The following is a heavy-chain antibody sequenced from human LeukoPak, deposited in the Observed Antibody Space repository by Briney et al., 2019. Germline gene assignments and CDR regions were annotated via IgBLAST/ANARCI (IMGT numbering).Heavy chain of an antibody. V-gene: IGHV4-38-2*01. D-gene: IGHD3-22*01. CDR2: IYHSGST. CDR1: GYSISSGYY. Sequence: SETLSLTCAVSGYSISSGYYWGWIRQPPGKGLEWIGSIYHSGSTYYNPSLKSRVTISVDTSKHQFSLKLSSVTAADTAVYYCASYPGYYDSSGYYSTDYFDYWGQGTLVTVSS. CDR3: ASYPGYYDSSGYYSTDYFDY. J-gene: IGHJ4*02.